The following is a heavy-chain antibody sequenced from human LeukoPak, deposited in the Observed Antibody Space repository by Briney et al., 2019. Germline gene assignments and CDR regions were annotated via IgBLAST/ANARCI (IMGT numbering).Heavy chain of an antibody. D-gene: IGHD6-6*01. CDR3: ARAKYSSLLFDY. V-gene: IGHV4-59*01. J-gene: IGHJ4*02. Sequence: SETLSLTCTVPGGSISSYYWSWIRQPPGKGLEWIGYIYYSGSTNYNPSLKSRVTISVDTSKNQFSLKLSSVTAADTAVYYCARAKYSSLLFDYWGQGTLVTVSS. CDR2: IYYSGST. CDR1: GGSISSYY.